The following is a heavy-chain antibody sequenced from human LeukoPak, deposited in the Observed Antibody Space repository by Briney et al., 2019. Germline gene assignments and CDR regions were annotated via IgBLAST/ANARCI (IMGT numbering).Heavy chain of an antibody. CDR3: ARISVEDDYVWGSYRFENYFDY. V-gene: IGHV4-34*01. D-gene: IGHD3-16*02. CDR1: GGSFSGYY. CDR2: INHSGST. Sequence: SETLSLTCAVYGGSFSGYYWSWIRQPPGKGLEWIGEINHSGSTNYNPSLKSRVTISVDTSKNQFSLKLSSVTAADTAVYYCARISVEDDYVWGSYRFENYFDYWGQGTLVTVSS. J-gene: IGHJ4*02.